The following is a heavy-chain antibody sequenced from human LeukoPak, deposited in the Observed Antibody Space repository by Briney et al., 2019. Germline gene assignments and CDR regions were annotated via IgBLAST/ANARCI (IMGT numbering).Heavy chain of an antibody. J-gene: IGHJ5*02. Sequence: GESLKISCKGSGYSFTSYWISWVRQMPGKGLEWMGRIDPTDSYTNHSPSFQGHVTISADKSINTAYLQWSSLKASDTAMYYCARHLDSSSDWFDPWGQGTLVTVSS. D-gene: IGHD6-13*01. CDR2: IDPTDSYT. CDR3: ARHLDSSSDWFDP. V-gene: IGHV5-10-1*01. CDR1: GYSFTSYW.